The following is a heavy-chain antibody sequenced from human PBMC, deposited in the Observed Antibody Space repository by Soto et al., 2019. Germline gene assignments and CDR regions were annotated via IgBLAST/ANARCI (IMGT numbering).Heavy chain of an antibody. V-gene: IGHV4-31*03. Sequence: SETLSLTCSVSGESISSGGYYWSWFRHLPGKGLEWIGYIYDTESAYYNPSLKSRVSISMDTSENHFAMRLTSVTAAASAVYYCARASSSSSAADYWGQGLQVTVS. CDR2: IYDTESA. CDR3: ARASSSSSAADY. CDR1: GESISSGGYY. D-gene: IGHD6-6*01. J-gene: IGHJ4*02.